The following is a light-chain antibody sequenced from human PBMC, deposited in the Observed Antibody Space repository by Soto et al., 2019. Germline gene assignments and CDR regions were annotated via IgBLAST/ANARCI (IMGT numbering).Light chain of an antibody. Sequence: EIVMTQSPATLSVSPGERATLSCRASQSISSNLAWYQQKPGQAPRLLIYGASTRATGIPTRFSGSGSGTDFTLTISSLQSEDFAVYYCQQYNNSPQYTFGQGTQLEIK. CDR3: QQYNNSPQYT. CDR2: GAS. CDR1: QSISSN. V-gene: IGKV3-15*01. J-gene: IGKJ2*01.